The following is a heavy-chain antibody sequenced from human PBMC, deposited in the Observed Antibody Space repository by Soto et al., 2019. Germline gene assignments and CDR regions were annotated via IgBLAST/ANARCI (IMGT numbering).Heavy chain of an antibody. J-gene: IGHJ6*02. D-gene: IGHD3-3*01. CDR2: IYYSGST. V-gene: IGHV4-39*01. CDR1: GGSIRSSSYY. Sequence: SETLSLTSTVSGGSIRSSSYYGGWNRQPPGKGLDWIGSIYYSGSTYYNPSLKSRVTISVDTSKNQFSLKLSSVTAADTAVYYCARLRYDFWSGYYTYYYGMDVWGQGTTVTVSS. CDR3: ARLRYDFWSGYYTYYYGMDV.